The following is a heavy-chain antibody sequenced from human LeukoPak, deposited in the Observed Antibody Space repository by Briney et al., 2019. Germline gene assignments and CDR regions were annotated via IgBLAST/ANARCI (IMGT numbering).Heavy chain of an antibody. Sequence: QPGGSLRLSCVASGFTFSNYAMHWVRQAPGKGLEWVAVISYGGSNKYYADSVKGRFTISRDNAKNSLYLQMNSLRAEDTAVYYCARVAVVVELDYWGQGTLVTVSS. CDR2: ISYGGSNK. J-gene: IGHJ4*02. CDR1: GFTFSNYA. D-gene: IGHD2-2*01. CDR3: ARVAVVVELDY. V-gene: IGHV3-30*04.